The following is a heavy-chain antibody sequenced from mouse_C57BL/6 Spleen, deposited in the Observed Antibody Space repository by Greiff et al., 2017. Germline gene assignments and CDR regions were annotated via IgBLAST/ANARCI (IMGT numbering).Heavy chain of an antibody. CDR2: FYPGSGSI. J-gene: IGHJ1*03. Sequence: VQLQQSGAELVKPGASVKLSCKASGYTFTEYTIHWVKQRSGQGLEWIGWFYPGSGSIKYNEKFKDKATLTADKSSSTVYMELSRLTSEDSAVYVCARHEEDAYYGSSHWYFDVWGTGTTVTVSS. V-gene: IGHV1-62-2*01. CDR1: GYTFTEYT. CDR3: ARHEEDAYYGSSHWYFDV. D-gene: IGHD1-1*01.